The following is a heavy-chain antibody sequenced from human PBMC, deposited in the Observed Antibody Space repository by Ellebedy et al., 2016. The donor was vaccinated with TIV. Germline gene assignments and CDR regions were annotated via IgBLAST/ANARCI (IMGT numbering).Heavy chain of an antibody. J-gene: IGHJ4*02. D-gene: IGHD2/OR15-2a*01. V-gene: IGHV4-39*01. CDR1: GGSISSNNHY. CDR2: VYYTGST. Sequence: MLGGSLRLSCTVSGGSISSNNHYWGWVRQPPGKGLEYIGSVYYTGSTYYHPSLKSRVTVSADTSKNQFSLTLISVTAADTAMYYCTRHGRSDHNSVQYSDYWGQGTLVTVSS. CDR3: TRHGRSDHNSVQYSDY.